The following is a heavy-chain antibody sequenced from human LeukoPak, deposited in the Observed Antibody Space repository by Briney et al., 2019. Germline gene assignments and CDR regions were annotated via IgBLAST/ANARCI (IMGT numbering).Heavy chain of an antibody. CDR2: ISGSGGST. J-gene: IGHJ5*02. Sequence: GGTLRLSCAASGFTFSSYAMSWVRQAPGKGLEWVSAISGSGGSTYYADSVKGRFTISRDNSKNTLYLQMNSLRAEDTAVYYCAKPYGDYEGFWFDPWGQGALVTVSS. V-gene: IGHV3-23*01. CDR3: AKPYGDYEGFWFDP. CDR1: GFTFSSYA. D-gene: IGHD4-17*01.